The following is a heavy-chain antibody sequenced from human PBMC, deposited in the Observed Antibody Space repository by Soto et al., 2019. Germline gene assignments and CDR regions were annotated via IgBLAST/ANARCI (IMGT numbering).Heavy chain of an antibody. D-gene: IGHD3-10*01. CDR1: GYPFVSHA. CDR3: TREXXXXXXX. Sequence: QGKLVQSGAEVKKPGPSVKVSCKASGYPFVSHALHWVRQAPGQSLEWMGWLNAGDGYTKYAQNCQGRVTITRDSXXSTAYMEXXXXXXXXXAVYYCTREXXXXXXXWGQ. CDR2: LNAGDGYT. V-gene: IGHV1-3*01. J-gene: IGHJ3*01.